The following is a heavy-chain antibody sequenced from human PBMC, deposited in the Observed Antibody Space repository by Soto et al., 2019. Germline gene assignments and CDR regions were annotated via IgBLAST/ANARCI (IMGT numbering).Heavy chain of an antibody. CDR3: AKETYYDILTGGGYGMDV. CDR2: ISWNSGSI. D-gene: IGHD3-9*01. J-gene: IGHJ6*02. V-gene: IGHV3-9*01. CDR1: GFTFDDYA. Sequence: GGSLRLSCAASGFTFDDYAMHWVRQAPGKGLEWVSGISWNSGSIGYADSVKGRFTISRDNAKNSLYLQMNSLRAEDTALYYCAKETYYDILTGGGYGMDVWGQGTTVTSP.